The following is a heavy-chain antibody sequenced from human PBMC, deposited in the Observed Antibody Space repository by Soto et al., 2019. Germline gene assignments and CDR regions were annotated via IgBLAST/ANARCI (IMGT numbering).Heavy chain of an antibody. J-gene: IGHJ4*02. CDR3: ARQYGYCSGGSCYYFPVWLY. D-gene: IGHD2-15*01. CDR2: IYYSGST. Sequence: SETLSLTCSVSGGSISGSSYYGGGIRQPPGKVLEWIGSIYYSGSTYYNPSLKSRVTISVDTSKNQFSLKLSSVTAADTAVYYCARQYGYCSGGSCYYFPVWLYWGQGTLVTVSS. CDR1: GGSISGSSYY. V-gene: IGHV4-39*01.